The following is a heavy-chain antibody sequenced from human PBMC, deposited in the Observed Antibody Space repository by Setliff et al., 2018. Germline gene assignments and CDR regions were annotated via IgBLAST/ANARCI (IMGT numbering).Heavy chain of an antibody. V-gene: IGHV1-2*06. Sequence: ASVKVSCKASGYTFTEYYMHWVRQAPGQGLEWMGRINGNSGGTNYVQKFQDRVTITADTSTGTAYLELRSLTSDDTAVYYCVRGSGPRVVVAMPFDYWGQGTPVTVSS. CDR2: INGNSGGT. J-gene: IGHJ4*02. CDR3: VRGSGPRVVVAMPFDY. D-gene: IGHD2-2*01. CDR1: GYTFTEYY.